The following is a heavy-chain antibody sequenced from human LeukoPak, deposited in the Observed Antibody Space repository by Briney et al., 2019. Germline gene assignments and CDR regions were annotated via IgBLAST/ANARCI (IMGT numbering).Heavy chain of an antibody. V-gene: IGHV4-39*01. Sequence: GSLRLSCAASGFTFSSYSMNWVRQPPGKGLEWIGSIYYSGSTYYNPSLKSRVTISVDTSKNQFSLELSSVTAADTAVYYCARRVYYDSPFDYWGQGTLVTVSS. CDR3: ARRVYYDSPFDY. D-gene: IGHD3-22*01. CDR2: IYYSGST. J-gene: IGHJ4*02. CDR1: GFTFSSYSMN.